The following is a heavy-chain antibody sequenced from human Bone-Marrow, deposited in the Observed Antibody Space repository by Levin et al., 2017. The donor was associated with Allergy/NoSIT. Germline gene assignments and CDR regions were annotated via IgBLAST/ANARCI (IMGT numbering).Heavy chain of an antibody. CDR1: GGSFSGYY. CDR2: INHSGST. J-gene: IGHJ5*02. CDR3: ARVPFRGGSRWFDP. Sequence: SQTLSLTCAVYGGSFSGYYWSWIRQPPGKGLEWIGEINHSGSTNYNPSLKSRVTISVDTSKNQFSLKLSSVTAADTAVYYCARVPFRGGSRWFDPWGQGTLVTVSS. D-gene: IGHD3-10*01. V-gene: IGHV4-34*01.